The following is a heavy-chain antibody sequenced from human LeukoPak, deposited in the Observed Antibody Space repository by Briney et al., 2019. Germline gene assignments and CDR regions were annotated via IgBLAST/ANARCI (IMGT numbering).Heavy chain of an antibody. CDR3: ARGGYSFDY. J-gene: IGHJ4*02. D-gene: IGHD5-18*01. V-gene: IGHV3-7*01. Sequence: GSLRLSCAASGFSLSGYWMTWVRQAPGKGLEWVARLHADGVEQNYVDSVTGRFTMSRDNAKNSLDLQMNSLRVEDTAVYYCARGGYSFDYLGQGALVAVSS. CDR1: GFSLSGYW. CDR2: LHADGVEQ.